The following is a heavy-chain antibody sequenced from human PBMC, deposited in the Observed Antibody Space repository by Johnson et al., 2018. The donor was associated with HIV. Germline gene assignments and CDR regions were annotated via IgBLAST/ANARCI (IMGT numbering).Heavy chain of an antibody. D-gene: IGHD2-2*01. CDR3: ARDLMGPIVVDPYAFDI. V-gene: IGHV3-NL1*01. Sequence: QVQLVESGGGVVQPGRSLRVSCAASGFTFSSYGMHWVRQAPGKGLEWVSVIYSGGSTYYADSVKGRFTISRDNSKNTLYLQMNSLRAEDTAVYYCARDLMGPIVVDPYAFDIWGQGTMVTVSS. J-gene: IGHJ3*02. CDR2: IYSGGST. CDR1: GFTFSSYG.